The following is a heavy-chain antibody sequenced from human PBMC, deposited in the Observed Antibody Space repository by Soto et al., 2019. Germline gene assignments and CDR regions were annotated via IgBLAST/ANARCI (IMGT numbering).Heavy chain of an antibody. J-gene: IGHJ4*02. CDR3: ARDRGTGWHVFDY. Sequence: GGSLRHPCAASAFTFSSYPMSWFSQAPGKGLEWVSIISGSGGNTYYAGSVKGRSTISRDNSKNMLYLQMDSLRAEDTAIYYCARDRGTGWHVFDYWGQGTLVTVSS. CDR1: AFTFSSYP. V-gene: IGHV3-23*01. D-gene: IGHD6-19*01. CDR2: ISGSGGNT.